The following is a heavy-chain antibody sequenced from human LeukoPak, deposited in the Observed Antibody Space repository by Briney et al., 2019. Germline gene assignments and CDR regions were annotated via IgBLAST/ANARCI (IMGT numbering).Heavy chain of an antibody. V-gene: IGHV4-59*01. CDR1: GGSISSYY. D-gene: IGHD4-4*01. Sequence: SETLSLTCTVSGGSISSYYWSWLRQPPGKGLEWIGYIYYSGSTNYNPSLKSRVTISVDTSKNQFSLKLSSVTAADTAVYYCARGGAYRSQYYFDYWGQGTLVTVSS. J-gene: IGHJ4*02. CDR3: ARGGAYRSQYYFDY. CDR2: IYYSGST.